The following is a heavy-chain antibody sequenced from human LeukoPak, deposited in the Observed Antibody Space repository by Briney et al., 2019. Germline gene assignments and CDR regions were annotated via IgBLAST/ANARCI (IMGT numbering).Heavy chain of an antibody. CDR1: GYSISSGYY. J-gene: IGHJ5*02. CDR3: ARQFRSVTAPFDP. CDR2: IYHSGST. D-gene: IGHD4-17*01. V-gene: IGHV4-38-2*01. Sequence: PSETLSLTCAVSGYSISSGYYWGWIRQPPGKGLEWIGSIYHSGSTYYSPSLKSRVTISVDTSKNQFSLKLSSVTAADAAVYYCARQFRSVTAPFDPWGQGTLVTVSS.